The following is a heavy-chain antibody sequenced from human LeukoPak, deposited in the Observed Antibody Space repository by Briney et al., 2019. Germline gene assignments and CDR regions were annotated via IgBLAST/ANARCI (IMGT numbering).Heavy chain of an antibody. V-gene: IGHV4-39*01. J-gene: IGHJ6*04. CDR1: GGSISSSSYY. D-gene: IGHD2-2*01. Sequence: SETLSLTCTVSGGSISSSSYYWGWIRQPPGKGLEWIGSIYYSGSKYYNASLKSRVTISVDTSKNQFSLRLSSVTAADTAVYYCARHGKAVVVHAAMSSRVTDRDSLDVWGKGTTVTVSS. CDR2: IYYSGSK. CDR3: ARHGKAVVVHAAMSSRVTDRDSLDV.